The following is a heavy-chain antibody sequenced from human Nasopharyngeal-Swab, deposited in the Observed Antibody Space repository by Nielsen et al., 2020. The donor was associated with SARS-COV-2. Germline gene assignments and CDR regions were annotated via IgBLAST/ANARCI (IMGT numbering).Heavy chain of an antibody. J-gene: IGHJ4*02. CDR3: ARVDGWFGELFADY. CDR2: ISYDGSNK. CDR1: GFTFSSYA. D-gene: IGHD3-10*01. V-gene: IGHV3-30-3*01. Sequence: LKISCAASGFTFSSYAMHWVRQAPGKGLEWVAVISYDGSNKYYADSVKGRFTISRDNSKNTLYLQMHSLRAEDTAVYYCARVDGWFGELFADYWGQGTLVTVSS.